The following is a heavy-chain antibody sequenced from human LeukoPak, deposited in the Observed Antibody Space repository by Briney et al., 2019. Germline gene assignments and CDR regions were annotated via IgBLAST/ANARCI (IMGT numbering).Heavy chain of an antibody. CDR2: INHGGSI. Sequence: PSETLSLTCAVYGGSFNDYYWTWIRQPPGKGLQWIGEINHGGSINYSPSLKSRVTISVDTSKDQFSLKLNSVTAADTAVYYCARGPLGVVSPAMLGYYYMDVWDKGATVTVSS. J-gene: IGHJ6*03. V-gene: IGHV4-34*01. CDR1: GGSFNDYY. D-gene: IGHD2-2*01. CDR3: ARGPLGVVSPAMLGYYYMDV.